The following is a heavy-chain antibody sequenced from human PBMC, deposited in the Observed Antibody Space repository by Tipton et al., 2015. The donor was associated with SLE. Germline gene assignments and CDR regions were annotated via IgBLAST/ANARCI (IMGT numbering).Heavy chain of an antibody. J-gene: IGHJ3*02. D-gene: IGHD2-21*02. Sequence: QLVQSGAEVRKPGESLKISCKGSGYRFSSYWIGWVRQMPGKGLEWMGIIYPDDSDARYSPTFQGQVTLSVDKSISTAYLQWSSLKASDSAMYYCARSSGHGDADEFDIWGQGTMVIVSS. CDR3: ARSSGHGDADEFDI. V-gene: IGHV5-51*03. CDR2: IYPDDSDA. CDR1: GYRFSSYW.